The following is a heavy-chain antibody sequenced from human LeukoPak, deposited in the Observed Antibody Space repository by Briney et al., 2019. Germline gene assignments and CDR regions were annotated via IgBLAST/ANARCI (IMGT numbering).Heavy chain of an antibody. J-gene: IGHJ4*02. V-gene: IGHV4-34*01. Sequence: SETLSLTCAVYGGSFSGYYWSWIRQPPGKGLEWIGEINHSGSTNYNPSLKSRVTISVDTSKNQFSLKLSSVTAADTAVYYCARAGSQRLVYNPLDYWGQGTLVTVSS. CDR2: INHSGST. D-gene: IGHD6-13*01. CDR1: GGSFSGYY. CDR3: ARAGSQRLVYNPLDY.